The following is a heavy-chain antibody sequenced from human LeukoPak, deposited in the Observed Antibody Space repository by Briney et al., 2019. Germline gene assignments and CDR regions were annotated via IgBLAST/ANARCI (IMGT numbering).Heavy chain of an antibody. CDR1: GGSISSGSYY. V-gene: IGHV4-61*02. Sequence: SQTLSLTCTVSGGSISSGSYYWSWIRQPAGKGLEWIGRIYTSGSTNYNPFLKSRVTISVDTSKNQFSLKLSSVTAADTAVYYCARDAGVTTVYGWFDPWGQGTLVTVSS. CDR2: IYTSGST. D-gene: IGHD4-11*01. J-gene: IGHJ5*02. CDR3: ARDAGVTTVYGWFDP.